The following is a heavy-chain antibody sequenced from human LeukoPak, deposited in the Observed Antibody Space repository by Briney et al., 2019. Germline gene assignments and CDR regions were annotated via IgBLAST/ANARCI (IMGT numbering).Heavy chain of an antibody. CDR2: ISSSSSTI. Sequence: GGSLRLSCAASGLTFSSYSMNWVRQAPGKGLEWVSYISSSSSTIYYADSVKGRFTISRDNAKNSLYLQMNSLRAEDTAVYYCARGVGAPDYWGQGTLVTVSS. CDR1: GLTFSSYS. D-gene: IGHD1-26*01. V-gene: IGHV3-48*01. J-gene: IGHJ4*02. CDR3: ARGVGAPDY.